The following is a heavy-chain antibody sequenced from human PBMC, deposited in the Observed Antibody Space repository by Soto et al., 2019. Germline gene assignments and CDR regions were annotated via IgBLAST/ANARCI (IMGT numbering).Heavy chain of an antibody. CDR2: ISGSGGGI. CDR3: AKRNLVVRPPFDY. CDR1: GFTFSSYA. V-gene: IGHV3-23*01. D-gene: IGHD2-15*01. J-gene: IGHJ4*02. Sequence: EVQLLESGGGLLQPGGSRRPSFAASGFTFSSYAMSWVGKAPGRGLEWVSTISGSGGGIYYADSVKGRFTISRDNSKNTLDLQMNSLRAEDTAVYYCAKRNLVVRPPFDYWGQGTLVTVSS.